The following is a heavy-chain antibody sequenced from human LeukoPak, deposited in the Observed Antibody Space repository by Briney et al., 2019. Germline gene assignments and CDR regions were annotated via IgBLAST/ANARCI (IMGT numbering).Heavy chain of an antibody. CDR3: ARWGSGGLTLDY. Sequence: GGSLRLSCATSGFTFSYYGMHWVRQAPGKGLEWVAVIWNDATNKYYADSVKGRFTISKDNSRNTLNLQMDSLRAEDTAVYYCARWGSGGLTLDYWGQGTLVTVSS. J-gene: IGHJ4*02. D-gene: IGHD3-10*01. CDR1: GFTFSYYG. CDR2: IWNDATNK. V-gene: IGHV3-33*01.